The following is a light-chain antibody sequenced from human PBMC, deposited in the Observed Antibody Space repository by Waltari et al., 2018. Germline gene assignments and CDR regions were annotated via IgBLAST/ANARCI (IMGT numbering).Light chain of an antibody. CDR1: SSDVGRYDF. CDR3: SSYAGTNHLV. CDR2: EVN. Sequence: QSALTQPPSASGSPGQSVTISCTGTSSDVGRYDFVSWYQQHPGKVPKLIIYEVNRRPSGVPDRFSGSKSGNTASLTVSVLRAEDEADYYCSSYAGTNHLVFGGGTKLTVL. J-gene: IGLJ3*02. V-gene: IGLV2-8*01.